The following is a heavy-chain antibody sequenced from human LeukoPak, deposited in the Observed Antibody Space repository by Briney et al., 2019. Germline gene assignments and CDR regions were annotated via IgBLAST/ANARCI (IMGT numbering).Heavy chain of an antibody. CDR1: GGSFSGYY. J-gene: IGHJ6*03. V-gene: IGHV4-34*01. D-gene: IGHD5-18*01. CDR2: INHSGST. CDR3: ARVGYSYVINDWSRTGLGAYPTKYYYHMDV. Sequence: SETLSVTCAVYGGSFSGYYWSWIRQPPRKGLEWIGEINHSGSTNYTPSLKSRVTISGDTSKNQFSLKLSSVTAADTAVYFCARVGYSYVINDWSRTGLGAYPTKYYYHMDVWGKGTTVTVSS.